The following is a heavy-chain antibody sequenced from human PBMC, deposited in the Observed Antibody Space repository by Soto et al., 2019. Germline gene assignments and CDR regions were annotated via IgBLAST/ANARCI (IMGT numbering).Heavy chain of an antibody. CDR3: ARNPSGSSFDY. J-gene: IGHJ4*02. CDR2: INGGNGDT. CDR1: GYTFTSYA. V-gene: IGHV1-3*01. Sequence: ASVKVSFKASGYTFTSYAMNWVRQAPGQRLEWMGWINGGNGDTKYSQRFQDRVTLTTDTSTSTAYMELRSLRSDDTAVYYCARNPSGSSFDYWGQGTLVTVS. D-gene: IGHD1-26*01.